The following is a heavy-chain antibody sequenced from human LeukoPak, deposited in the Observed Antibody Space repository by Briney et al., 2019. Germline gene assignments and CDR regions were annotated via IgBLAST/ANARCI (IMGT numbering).Heavy chain of an antibody. J-gene: IGHJ4*02. CDR1: GGTFSSYA. Sequence: GASVKVSCKASGGTFSSYAISWVRQAPGQGLEWMGGIIPIFGTANYAQKFQGRVTITADKSTSTAYMELSSLRSEDTAVYYCPSLHSSGWSSDYWGQGTLVTVSS. CDR3: PSLHSSGWSSDY. V-gene: IGHV1-69*06. CDR2: IIPIFGTA. D-gene: IGHD6-19*01.